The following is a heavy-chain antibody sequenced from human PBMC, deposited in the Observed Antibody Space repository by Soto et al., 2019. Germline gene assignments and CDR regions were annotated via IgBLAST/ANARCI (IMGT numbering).Heavy chain of an antibody. CDR1: GGTFSTAA. D-gene: IGHD4-4*01. Sequence: QVQVVQSGAEVKKPGSSVKVSCKASGGTFSTAAISWVRQAPGQGLEWMGGIMPILRTADYAQKFQGRVTITADETTSTGSLESRSMRSEDTAVYYWARDTDRPHLGGNYCSIRDVWGQGKRVTVSS. CDR2: IMPILRTA. V-gene: IGHV1-69*11. J-gene: IGHJ6*02. CDR3: ARDTDRPHLGGNYCSIRDV.